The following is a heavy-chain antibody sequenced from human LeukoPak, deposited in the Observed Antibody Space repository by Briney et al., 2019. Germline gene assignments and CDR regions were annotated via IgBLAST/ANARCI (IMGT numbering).Heavy chain of an antibody. CDR3: ASTYRLAIFGVPYGFDI. Sequence: ASETLSLTCSVSGGSISSYHWTWIRQSPGKGLEYIGDTYYIGSTKPNPSLNSRVTMSVDTSKNQFSLKLSSVTPADTAIYYCASTYRLAIFGVPYGFDIWGQGTMVTVSS. D-gene: IGHD3-3*01. CDR2: TYYIGST. V-gene: IGHV4-59*01. CDR1: GGSISSYH. J-gene: IGHJ3*02.